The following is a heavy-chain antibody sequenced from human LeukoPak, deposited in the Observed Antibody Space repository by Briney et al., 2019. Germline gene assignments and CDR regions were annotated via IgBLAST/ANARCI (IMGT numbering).Heavy chain of an antibody. CDR1: GYTFTGYY. CDR3: ARDHGTAMDRSFDY. CDR2: INPNSGGT. V-gene: IGHV1-2*02. D-gene: IGHD5-18*01. Sequence: GASVKVSCKASGYTFTGYYMHWVRQAPGQGLEWMGWINPNSGGTNYAQKFQGRVTMTRDTSISTAYMELSRLRPDDTAVYYCARDHGTAMDRSFDYWGQGTLVTVSS. J-gene: IGHJ4*02.